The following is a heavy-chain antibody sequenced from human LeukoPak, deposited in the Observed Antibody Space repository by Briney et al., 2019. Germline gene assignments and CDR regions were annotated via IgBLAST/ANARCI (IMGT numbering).Heavy chain of an antibody. CDR1: GGSISSYY. CDR3: ARGARLVVAATPGWFDP. CDR2: IYYSGST. Sequence: PSETLSLTCTVSGGSISSYYWSWIRQPPGKGLEWIGYIYYSGSTNYNPPLKSRVTISVDTSKNQFSLKLRSVTAADTAVYYCARGARLVVAATPGWFDPWGQGTLVTVSS. D-gene: IGHD2-15*01. V-gene: IGHV4-59*01. J-gene: IGHJ5*02.